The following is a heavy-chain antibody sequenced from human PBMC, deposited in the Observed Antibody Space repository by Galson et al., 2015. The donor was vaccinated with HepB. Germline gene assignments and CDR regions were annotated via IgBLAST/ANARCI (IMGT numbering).Heavy chain of an antibody. Sequence: QSGAEVKKPGESLRISCKGSGYTFTSYWISWVRQKPGKGLEWMGRIYPSDSHTNYSPSFQGLVTISVDKSVSTAYLQWSGLETSDTAMYYCMSPARGGMDVWGQGTMVTVSS. CDR1: GYTFTSYW. J-gene: IGHJ6*02. CDR3: MSPARGGMDV. CDR2: IYPSDSHT. V-gene: IGHV5-10-1*01.